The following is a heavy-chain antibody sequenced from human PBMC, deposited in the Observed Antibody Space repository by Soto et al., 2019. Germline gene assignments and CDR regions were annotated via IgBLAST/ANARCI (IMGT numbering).Heavy chain of an antibody. CDR3: ATSSPPDPPGFDS. V-gene: IGHV3-33*01. CDR1: GFTFNTYA. Sequence: GSLRLSCAASGFTFNTYAMHWVRQAPGKGLEWVAAIWYDGSEKYYADSVKGRFTISRDNFKNTLFLQMNSLRAEDTAVYYCATSSPPDPPGFDSWGQGTLVTVSS. J-gene: IGHJ4*02. CDR2: IWYDGSEK.